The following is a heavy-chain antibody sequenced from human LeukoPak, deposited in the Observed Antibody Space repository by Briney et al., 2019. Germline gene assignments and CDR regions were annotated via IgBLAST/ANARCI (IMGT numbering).Heavy chain of an antibody. D-gene: IGHD3-9*01. V-gene: IGHV3-23*01. CDR3: AKSARLRYFDWLLSYYYYGMDV. Sequence: PGGSLRLSCAASGFTFSSYAMSWVRQAPGEGLEWVSAISGSGGSTYYADSVKGRFTISRDNSKNTLYLQMNSLRAEDTAVYYCAKSARLRYFDWLLSYYYYGMDVWGQGTTVTVSS. J-gene: IGHJ6*02. CDR2: ISGSGGST. CDR1: GFTFSSYA.